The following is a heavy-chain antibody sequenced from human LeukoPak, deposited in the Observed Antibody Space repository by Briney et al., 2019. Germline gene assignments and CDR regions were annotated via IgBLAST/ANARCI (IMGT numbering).Heavy chain of an antibody. CDR3: AKAQSFIVAVFDY. D-gene: IGHD5-12*01. CDR1: GFTFSRNW. V-gene: IGHV3-23*01. CDR2: ISGSGGST. J-gene: IGHJ4*02. Sequence: PGGSLRLSCEASGFTFSRNWMTWVRQAPGKGLEWVSAISGSGGSTYYADSVKGRFTISRDNSKNTLYLQMNSLRAEDTAVYYCAKAQSFIVAVFDYWGQGTLVTVSS.